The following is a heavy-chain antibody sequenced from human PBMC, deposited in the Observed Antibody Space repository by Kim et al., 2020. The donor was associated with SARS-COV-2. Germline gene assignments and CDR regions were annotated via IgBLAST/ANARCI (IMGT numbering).Heavy chain of an antibody. J-gene: IGHJ4*02. CDR3: ASLPGVVVVAAIDGY. V-gene: IGHV1-2*02. CDR2: INPNSGGT. D-gene: IGHD2-15*01. CDR1: GYIFTGYY. Sequence: ASVKVSCKASGYIFTGYYMHWVRQAPGQGLEWMGWINPNSGGTNYAQKFQGRVTMTRDTSISTAYMELSRLRSDDTAVYYCASLPGVVVVAAIDGYWGQGTLVTVSS.